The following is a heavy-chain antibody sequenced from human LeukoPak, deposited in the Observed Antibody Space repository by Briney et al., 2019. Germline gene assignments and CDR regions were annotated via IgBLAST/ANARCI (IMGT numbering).Heavy chain of an antibody. CDR3: ARHGGGYSFDY. Sequence: SETLSLTCTVSGVSISSYCWTWIRQAPGKGLEWIGYICSSGGPNYNPSLKSRVTMSVGTSNNQFSLKLSSVTAADAAMYYCARHGGGYSFDYWGQGTLVTVSS. J-gene: IGHJ4*02. CDR1: GVSISSYC. D-gene: IGHD5-24*01. V-gene: IGHV4-59*08. CDR2: ICSSGGP.